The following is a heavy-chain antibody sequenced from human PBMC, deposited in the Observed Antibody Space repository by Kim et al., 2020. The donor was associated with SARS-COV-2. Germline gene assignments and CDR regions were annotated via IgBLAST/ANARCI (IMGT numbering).Heavy chain of an antibody. V-gene: IGHV1-69*06. CDR1: GGTFSSYA. CDR3: AREGTMVRGTLAFDI. CDR2: IIPIFGTA. D-gene: IGHD3-10*01. J-gene: IGHJ3*02. Sequence: SVKVSCKASGGTFSSYAISWVRQAPGQGLEWMGGIIPIFGTANYAQKFQGRVTITADKSTSTAYMELSSLRSEDTAVYYCAREGTMVRGTLAFDIWGQGTMVTVSS.